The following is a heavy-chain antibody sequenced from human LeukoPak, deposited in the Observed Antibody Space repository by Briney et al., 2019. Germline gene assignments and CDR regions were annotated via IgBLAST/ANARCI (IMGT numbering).Heavy chain of an antibody. V-gene: IGHV3-48*04. D-gene: IGHD6-13*01. CDR2: ISSSGSTI. CDR3: ATSRWSGGGYDAFAM. J-gene: IGHJ3*02. Sequence: PGGSLRLSCAASGFTFSSYGMSWVRQAPGKGLEWVSYISSSGSTINYADSLKGRFTISRDNAKNSLYLQMNSLRAEDTALYYCATSRWSGGGYDAFAMWGQGTVVTVSS. CDR1: GFTFSSYG.